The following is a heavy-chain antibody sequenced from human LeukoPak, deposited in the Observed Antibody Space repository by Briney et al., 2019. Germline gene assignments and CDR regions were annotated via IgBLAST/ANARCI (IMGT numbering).Heavy chain of an antibody. CDR3: AISPRIQLWLTDYYYYYMDV. CDR2: IIPIFGTA. J-gene: IGHJ6*03. V-gene: IGHV1-69*13. Sequence: GASVKVSCKASGGTFSSYAISWVRQAPGQGLEWMGGIIPIFGTANYAQKFQGRVTITADESTSTAYMELSSLRSEDTAVYYCAISPRIQLWLTDYYYYYMDVWGKGTTVTVSS. D-gene: IGHD5-18*01. CDR1: GGTFSSYA.